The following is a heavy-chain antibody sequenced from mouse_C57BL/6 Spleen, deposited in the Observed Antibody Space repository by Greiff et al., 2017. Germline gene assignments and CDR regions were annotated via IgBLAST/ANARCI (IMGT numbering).Heavy chain of an antibody. CDR1: GYTFTSYW. CDR2: IDPSDSYT. D-gene: IGHD2-1*01. V-gene: IGHV1-50*01. CDR3: ARYGNYYYAMDY. J-gene: IGHJ4*01. Sequence: QVQLKQPGAELVKPGASVKLSCKASGYTFTSYWMQWVKQRPGQGLEWIGEIDPSDSYTNYNQKFKGKATLTVDTSSSTAYMQLSSLTSEDSAVYYCARYGNYYYAMDYWGQGTSVTVSS.